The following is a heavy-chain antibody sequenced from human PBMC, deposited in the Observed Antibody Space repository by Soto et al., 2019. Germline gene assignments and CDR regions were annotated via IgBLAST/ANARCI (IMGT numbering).Heavy chain of an antibody. CDR3: ARGEAAPFYYYYGMDV. Sequence: QVQLQESGPGLVKPSQTLSLTCTVSGGSISSGGYYWSWIRQHPGKGLEWIGYIYYSGSTYYNPSLKSRVTRSVDTSKNQFSLKLSSVTAADTAVYYCARGEAAPFYYYYGMDVWGQGTTVTVSS. CDR2: IYYSGST. J-gene: IGHJ6*02. CDR1: GGSISSGGYY. V-gene: IGHV4-31*03. D-gene: IGHD6-13*01.